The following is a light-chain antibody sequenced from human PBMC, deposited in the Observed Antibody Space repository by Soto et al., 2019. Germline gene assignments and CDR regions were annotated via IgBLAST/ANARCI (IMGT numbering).Light chain of an antibody. V-gene: IGKV1-16*01. CDR1: HDTGNS. J-gene: IGKJ2*01. CDR2: GAS. CDR3: QRYSAFPYT. Sequence: DIQMTQSPSSLSASVGDRVTITCRASHDTGNSVAWFQQKPGMAPKSLIYGASTLQSGVSSRFSGSGSGTHFTLIITSLQPEDFATYYCQRYSAFPYTFGQGTKVDIK.